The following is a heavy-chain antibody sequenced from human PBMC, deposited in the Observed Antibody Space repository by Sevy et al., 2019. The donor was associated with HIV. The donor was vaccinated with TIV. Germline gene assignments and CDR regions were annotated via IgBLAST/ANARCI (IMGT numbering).Heavy chain of an antibody. D-gene: IGHD5-18*01. CDR3: ARGIYSYGYWREFDY. Sequence: SETLSLTCTVSGGSISDYYWNWIRQPPGKGLEWIGYIYYNGITNYNPSLKSRVTISVDTSNNQFSLKLTSVTAAETAVYYCARGIYSYGYWREFDYWGQGTLVTVSS. V-gene: IGHV4-59*01. CDR1: GGSISDYY. CDR2: IYYNGIT. J-gene: IGHJ4*02.